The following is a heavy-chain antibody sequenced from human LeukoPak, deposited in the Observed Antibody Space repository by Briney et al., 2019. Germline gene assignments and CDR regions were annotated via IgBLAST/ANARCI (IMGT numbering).Heavy chain of an antibody. CDR3: AKDGDWLEMATILDAFDI. J-gene: IGHJ3*02. V-gene: IGHV3-23*01. D-gene: IGHD5-24*01. Sequence: SGGSLRLSCAASGFTFSSYAMSWVRQAPGKGLEWVSAISGSGGSTYYADSVKGRFTISRDNSKNTLYLHMNSLRAEDTAVYYCAKDGDWLEMATILDAFDIWGQGTMVTVSS. CDR1: GFTFSSYA. CDR2: ISGSGGST.